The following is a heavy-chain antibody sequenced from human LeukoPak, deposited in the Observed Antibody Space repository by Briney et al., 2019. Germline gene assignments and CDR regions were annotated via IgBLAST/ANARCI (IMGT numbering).Heavy chain of an antibody. Sequence: PSETLSLTCAVYGGSFSGYYWSWIRQPAGKGLEWIGEINHSGSTNYNPSLKSRVTISVDTSKNQFSLKLSSVTAADTAVYYCARDSSYLNWGQGTLVTVSS. J-gene: IGHJ4*02. CDR3: ARDSSYLN. CDR2: INHSGST. D-gene: IGHD6-6*01. CDR1: GGSFSGYY. V-gene: IGHV4-34*01.